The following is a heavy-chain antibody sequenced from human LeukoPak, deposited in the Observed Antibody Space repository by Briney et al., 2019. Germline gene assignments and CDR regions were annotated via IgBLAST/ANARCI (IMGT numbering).Heavy chain of an antibody. J-gene: IGHJ4*02. Sequence: GGSLRLSCAASGFTFSNYWMSWVRQAPGKGLEWVAVISYDGSNKYYADSVKGRFTISRDNSKNTLYLQMNSLRAEDTAVYYCARGSDYGDYPYYFDYWGQGTLVTVSS. D-gene: IGHD4-17*01. V-gene: IGHV3-30-3*01. CDR2: ISYDGSNK. CDR1: GFTFSNYW. CDR3: ARGSDYGDYPYYFDY.